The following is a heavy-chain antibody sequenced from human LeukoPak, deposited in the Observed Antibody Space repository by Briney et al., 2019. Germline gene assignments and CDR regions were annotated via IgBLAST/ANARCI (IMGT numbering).Heavy chain of an antibody. CDR2: ISGSGGST. J-gene: IGHJ3*02. CDR1: GFTFSSYA. V-gene: IGHV3-23*01. Sequence: PGGSLRLSCAASGFTFSSYAMSWVRQAPGKGLEWVSAISGSGGSTYYADSVKGRFTISRDNSKNTLYLQMNSLRAEDTAVYYCAKEYYDFWSGYYPDCAFDIWGQGTMVTVSS. D-gene: IGHD3-3*01. CDR3: AKEYYDFWSGYYPDCAFDI.